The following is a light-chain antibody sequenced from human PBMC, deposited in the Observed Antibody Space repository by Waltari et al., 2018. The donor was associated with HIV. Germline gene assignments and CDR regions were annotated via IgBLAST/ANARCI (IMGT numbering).Light chain of an antibody. Sequence: DFVSWYQKHPAKAPKLLIYGVTARPSGVSRRFSGSKSGSTASLTISSIQADDEADYYCSSYTTSNTVVFGPGTKLSVL. CDR1: DF. CDR2: GVT. J-gene: IGLJ2*01. V-gene: IGLV2-14*03. CDR3: SSYTTSNTVV.